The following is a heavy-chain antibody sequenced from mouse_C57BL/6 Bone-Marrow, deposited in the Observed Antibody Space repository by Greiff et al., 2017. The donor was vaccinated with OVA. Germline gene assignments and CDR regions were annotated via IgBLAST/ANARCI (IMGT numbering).Heavy chain of an antibody. D-gene: IGHD2-12*01. V-gene: IGHV1-55*01. CDR2: IYPGSGST. Sequence: QVQLQQPGAELVKPGASVKMSCKASGYTFTSSWITWVKQRPGQGLEWIGDIYPGSGSTNYNEKFKSKATLTVDTSSSTAYMQLSSLTSEDSAVYYCAREPHWDYYRKNRCAMDYWGQGTSVTVSS. J-gene: IGHJ4*01. CDR3: AREPHWDYYRKNRCAMDY. CDR1: GYTFTSSW.